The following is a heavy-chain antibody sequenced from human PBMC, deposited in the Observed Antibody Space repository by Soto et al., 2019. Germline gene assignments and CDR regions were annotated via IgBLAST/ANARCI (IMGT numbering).Heavy chain of an antibody. V-gene: IGHV4-61*02. CDR3: ARSPAYGDYANLDT. CDR1: GGSMSRGGQS. D-gene: IGHD4-17*01. Sequence: SETLSLTCAVSGGSMSRGGQSWSWIRQPAGKGLEWIGRIHSTRSPNYNPSLKSRVTMSVDTSKNQFSLKLNLTSVTAADTAVYYCARSPAYGDYANLDTWGQGTLVTVSS. CDR2: IHSTRSP. J-gene: IGHJ5*02.